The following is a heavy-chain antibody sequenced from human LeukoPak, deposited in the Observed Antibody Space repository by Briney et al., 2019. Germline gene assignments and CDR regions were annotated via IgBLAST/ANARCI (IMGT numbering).Heavy chain of an antibody. D-gene: IGHD6-19*01. V-gene: IGHV4-59*01. CDR2: MFYSGST. CDR3: AKDTVAVAALFDP. Sequence: SETLSLTCTVSGGSISTYYWNWIRQPPGKGLEWIGYMFYSGSTNCNPSLKSRVTILVDTSKNRFSLKLSSVTAADTAVYYCAKDTVAVAALFDPWGQGTLVTVSS. J-gene: IGHJ5*02. CDR1: GGSISTYY.